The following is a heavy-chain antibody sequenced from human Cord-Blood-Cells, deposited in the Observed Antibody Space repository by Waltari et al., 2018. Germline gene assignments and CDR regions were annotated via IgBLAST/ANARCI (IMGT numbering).Heavy chain of an antibody. CDR3: AQGCSSTSCPMPHFDY. D-gene: IGHD2-2*01. CDR2: INTNTGNP. Sequence: QVQLVHSGSELKKHGASVKVSCKDSGYTFTSYAMNWLRQAPGQGLGWMGWINTNTGNPTYAHGFTGRFVFSLDTSFSTAYLQISSLKAEDTAVYYCAQGCSSTSCPMPHFDYWGQGTLVTVSS. CDR1: GYTFTSYA. J-gene: IGHJ4*02. V-gene: IGHV7-4-1*02.